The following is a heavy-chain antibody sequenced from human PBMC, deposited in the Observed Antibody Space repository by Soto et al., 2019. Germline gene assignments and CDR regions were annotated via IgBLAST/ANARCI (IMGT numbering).Heavy chain of an antibody. CDR2: IYYSGST. D-gene: IGHD5-12*01. CDR1: GGSISSGGYY. CDR3: ARGGVGDGYNRWWFDP. V-gene: IGHV4-31*03. Sequence: QVHLQESGPGLVKPSQTLSLTCTVSGGSISSGGYYWSWIRQHPGKGLEWIGYIYYSGSTYYNPSLKSRVTISVDTSKNQFSLKLSSVTAADTAVYYCARGGVGDGYNRWWFDPWGQGTLVTVSS. J-gene: IGHJ5*02.